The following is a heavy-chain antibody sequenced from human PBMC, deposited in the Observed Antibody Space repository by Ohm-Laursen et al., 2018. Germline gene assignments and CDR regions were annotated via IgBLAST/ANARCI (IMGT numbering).Heavy chain of an antibody. V-gene: IGHV1-69*06. CDR3: ARGYYDTTGYYDAFDV. Sequence: SSVKVSRKVSGGTFSSYHISWVRQAPGQGLEWMGGFIPMFDKATYAERFQGRVSMTANKSTITAYMELSSLTPGDTAVYFCARGYYDTTGYYDAFDVWGQGTLVTVSS. CDR2: FIPMFDKA. D-gene: IGHD3-22*01. CDR1: GGTFSSYH. J-gene: IGHJ3*01.